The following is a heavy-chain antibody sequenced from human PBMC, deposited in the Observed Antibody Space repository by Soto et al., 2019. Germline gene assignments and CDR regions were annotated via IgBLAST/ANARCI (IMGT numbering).Heavy chain of an antibody. CDR1: GYSFTSYW. CDR2: IDPSDSYT. D-gene: IGHD6-6*01. Sequence: GEPLKISCKGSGYSFTSYWISWVRQMPGKGLEWMGRIDPSDSYTNYSPSFQGHVTISADKSISTAYLQWSSLKASDTAMYYCARRGSSPYYYYGMDVWGQGTTVTSP. CDR3: ARRGSSPYYYYGMDV. J-gene: IGHJ6*02. V-gene: IGHV5-10-1*01.